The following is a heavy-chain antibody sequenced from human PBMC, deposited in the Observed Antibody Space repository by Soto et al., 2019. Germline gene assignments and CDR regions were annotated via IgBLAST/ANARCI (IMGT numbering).Heavy chain of an antibody. Sequence: EVQVLESGGGLVQPGGSLRLSCAASGFTISSSAMTWVCQAPGKGLEWISSISGDGKATYYADSVKGRFTISRDSSKTTLYLQMNGLRVEDTATYFCAKITRSWGRGTLVTVAS. J-gene: IGHJ5*02. D-gene: IGHD3-3*01. CDR1: GFTISSSA. CDR2: ISGDGKAT. CDR3: AKITRS. V-gene: IGHV3-23*01.